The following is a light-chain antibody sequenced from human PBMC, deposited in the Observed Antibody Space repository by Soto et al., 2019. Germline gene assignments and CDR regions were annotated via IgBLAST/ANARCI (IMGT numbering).Light chain of an antibody. CDR1: QSISNY. J-gene: IGKJ2*01. Sequence: DIELTQSPGTLTLSPGERATLSCRASQSISNYLAWFQQRPGQAPRLLIYDTSKRATGVPARFSGSGSGTDFTLTISSLEPEDFAVYYCQQCSSWPLFGQGTKLEIK. V-gene: IGKV3-11*01. CDR2: DTS. CDR3: QQCSSWPL.